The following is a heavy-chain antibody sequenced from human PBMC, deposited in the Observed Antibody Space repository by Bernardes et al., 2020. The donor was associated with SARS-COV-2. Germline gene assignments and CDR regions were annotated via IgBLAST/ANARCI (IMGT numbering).Heavy chain of an antibody. D-gene: IGHD3-22*01. J-gene: IGHJ3*02. V-gene: IGHV4-34*01. Sequence: SETLSLTCAVYGGSFSGYYWSWIRQPPGKGLEWIGEINHSGSTNYNPSLKSRVTISVDTSKNQFSLKLSSVTAADTAVYYCARGGVPASRGRVPDTRGVVGPYYAFDIWGQGTMVTVSS. CDR2: INHSGST. CDR3: ARGGVPASRGRVPDTRGVVGPYYAFDI. CDR1: GGSFSGYY.